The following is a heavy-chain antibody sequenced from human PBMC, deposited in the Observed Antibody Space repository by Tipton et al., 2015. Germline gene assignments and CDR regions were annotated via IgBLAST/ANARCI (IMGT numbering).Heavy chain of an antibody. V-gene: IGHV4-59*08. D-gene: IGHD4-17*01. CDR1: GGSFSDYY. CDR3: ARSRYTVTPDS. CDR2: IYYSGSA. J-gene: IGHJ4*02. Sequence: TLSLTCTVSGGSFSDYYWSWIRQSPGEGLEWIGYIYYSGSANYNPSLRSRVAMSMDTSTNQFSLTVTSVTAADTAVYYCARSRYTVTPDSWGQGTLVTVS.